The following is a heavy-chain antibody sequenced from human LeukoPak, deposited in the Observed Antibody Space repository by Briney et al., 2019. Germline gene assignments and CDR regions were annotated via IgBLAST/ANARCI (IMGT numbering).Heavy chain of an antibody. D-gene: IGHD3-16*02. CDR3: AGRNYDYVWGSYRPYDY. CDR2: INHSGST. V-gene: IGHV4-34*01. CDR1: GGSFSGYY. Sequence: PSETLSLTCAVYGGSFSGYYWSWIRQPPGKGLEWIGEINHSGSTNYNPSLKSRVTISVDTSKNQFSLKLSSVTAADTAVYYCAGRNYDYVWGSYRPYDYWGQGTLVTVSS. J-gene: IGHJ4*02.